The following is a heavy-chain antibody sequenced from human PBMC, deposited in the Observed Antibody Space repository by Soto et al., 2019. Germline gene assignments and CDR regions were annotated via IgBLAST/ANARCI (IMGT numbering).Heavy chain of an antibody. V-gene: IGHV3-48*01. CDR1: GFTFSIYS. Sequence: GGSLSLSCAASGFTFSIYSMNWVRQAPGKGLEWLSYIISSGGTIYYADSVKGRFSISRDNAKNSLYLQMNSLRAEDTAVYYCASYNWNDVKAFDFWGQGTMVTVSS. CDR3: ASYNWNDVKAFDF. CDR2: IISSGGTI. D-gene: IGHD1-20*01. J-gene: IGHJ3*01.